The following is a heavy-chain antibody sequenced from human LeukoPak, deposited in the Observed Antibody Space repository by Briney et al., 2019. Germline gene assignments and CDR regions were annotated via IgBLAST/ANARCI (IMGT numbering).Heavy chain of an antibody. CDR1: DGSISSDTYY. CDR2: IYSGGNA. Sequence: PSETLSLTCSVSDGSISSDTYYWGWIRQPPGKGLEWIASIYSGGNAFYNPSLKSRVTISIDTSEKQFSLKLTSVTAGDTAVYYCARDQRSLFDVWGQGSLVTVSS. CDR3: ARDQRSLFDV. J-gene: IGHJ4*02. D-gene: IGHD1-26*01. V-gene: IGHV4-39*07.